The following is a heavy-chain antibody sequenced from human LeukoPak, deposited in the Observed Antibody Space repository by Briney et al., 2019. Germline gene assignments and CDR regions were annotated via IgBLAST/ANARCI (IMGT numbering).Heavy chain of an antibody. CDR3: ARGDSSGYSSFDY. V-gene: IGHV1-69*05. J-gene: IGHJ4*02. CDR1: GGTFSSYA. CDR2: IIPVFGTA. D-gene: IGHD3-22*01. Sequence: SVKVSCKASGGTFSSYAISWVRQAPGQGLEWMGGIIPVFGTANYAQKFQGRVTITTDESTSTAYMELSSLRSEDTAVYYCARGDSSGYSSFDYWGQGTLVTVSS.